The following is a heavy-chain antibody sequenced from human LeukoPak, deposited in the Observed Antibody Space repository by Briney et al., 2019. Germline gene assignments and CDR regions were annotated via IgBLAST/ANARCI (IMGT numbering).Heavy chain of an antibody. Sequence: SVKVSCKASGGTFSSCAISWVRQAPGQGLEWMGRVIPIFGTAHYAQKFQGRVTITTDESTSTAYMELSSLRSEDTAVYYCASALTDYSYYRDQVYYYYYYMDVWGKGTTVTVSS. CDR1: GGTFSSCA. CDR2: VIPIFGTA. V-gene: IGHV1-69*05. J-gene: IGHJ6*03. D-gene: IGHD4-11*01. CDR3: ASALTDYSYYRDQVYYYYYYMDV.